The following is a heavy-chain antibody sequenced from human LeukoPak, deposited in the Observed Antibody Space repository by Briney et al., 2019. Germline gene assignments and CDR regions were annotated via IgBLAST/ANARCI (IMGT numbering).Heavy chain of an antibody. V-gene: IGHV1-69*13. CDR3: ARDGSGDLHFDY. Sequence: ASVKVSCKASGYTFTSYGISWVRQAPGQGLEWMGGIIPIFGTANYAQKFQGRVTITADESTSTAYMELSSLRSEDTAVYYCARDGSGDLHFDYWGQGTLVTVSS. CDR2: IIPIFGTA. J-gene: IGHJ4*02. CDR1: GYTFTSYG. D-gene: IGHD6-19*01.